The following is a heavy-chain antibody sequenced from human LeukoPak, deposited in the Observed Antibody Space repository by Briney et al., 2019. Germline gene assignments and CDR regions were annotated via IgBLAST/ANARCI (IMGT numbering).Heavy chain of an antibody. CDR1: GFTFSSYS. CDR3: ARPKYYYGSGSLYYFDY. D-gene: IGHD3-10*01. V-gene: IGHV3-21*01. Sequence: GGSLRLSCAASGFTFSSYSMNWVRQAPGKGLEWVSSISSSSSYIYYADSVKGRFTISRDNAKNSLYLQMNSLRAEDTAVYYCARPKYYYGSGSLYYFDYWGQGTLVTVSS. CDR2: ISSSSSYI. J-gene: IGHJ4*02.